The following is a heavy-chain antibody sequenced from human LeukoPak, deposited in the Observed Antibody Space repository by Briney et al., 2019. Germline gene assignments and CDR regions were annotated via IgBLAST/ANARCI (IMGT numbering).Heavy chain of an antibody. CDR3: ARRGQYCSSTSCYPFDY. J-gene: IGHJ4*02. Sequence: PSETLSLTCTVSGGSISSSSYYWGWIRQPPGKGLEWIGSIYYIGSTYYNPSLKSRVTISVDTSKNQFSLKLSSVTAADTAVYYCARRGQYCSSTSCYPFDYWGQGTLVTVSS. V-gene: IGHV4-39*01. CDR2: IYYIGST. CDR1: GGSISSSSYY. D-gene: IGHD2-2*01.